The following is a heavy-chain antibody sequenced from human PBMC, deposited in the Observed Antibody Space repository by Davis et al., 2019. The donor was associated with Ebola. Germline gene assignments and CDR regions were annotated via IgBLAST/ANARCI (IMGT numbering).Heavy chain of an antibody. CDR1: GFTFSGSA. D-gene: IGHD3-3*01. J-gene: IGHJ5*02. V-gene: IGHV3-73*01. Sequence: GESLKISCAASGFTFSGSAMHWVRQASGKGLEWVGRIRSKANSYATAYAASVKGRFTISRDDSKNTAYLQMNSLKTEDTAVYYCAKERGYYDCWSGYELNWFDPWGQGTLVTVSS. CDR2: IRSKANSYAT. CDR3: AKERGYYDCWSGYELNWFDP.